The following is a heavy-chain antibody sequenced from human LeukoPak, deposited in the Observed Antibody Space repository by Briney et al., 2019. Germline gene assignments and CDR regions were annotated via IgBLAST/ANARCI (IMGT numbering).Heavy chain of an antibody. Sequence: GGSLRLSCAASGFTFSDYYMSWIRQAPGKGLEWVSYISSSGSTIYSADSVKGRFTISRDDAKNSLYLQMNSLRAEDTAVYYCARRGIAAAVLDYWGQGTLVTVSS. D-gene: IGHD6-13*01. J-gene: IGHJ4*02. CDR3: ARRGIAAAVLDY. CDR1: GFTFSDYY. CDR2: ISSSGSTI. V-gene: IGHV3-11*04.